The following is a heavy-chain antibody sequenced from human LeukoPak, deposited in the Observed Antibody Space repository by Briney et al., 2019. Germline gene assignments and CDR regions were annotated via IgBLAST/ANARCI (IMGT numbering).Heavy chain of an antibody. CDR2: INPYSGLT. CDR1: GYTFTDNF. D-gene: IGHD3-10*01. CDR3: ARVWFGEYTPPHY. J-gene: IGHJ4*02. Sequence: ASVKVSCKASGYTFTDNFMHWVRQAPGQGLEWMGWINPYSGLTNSAQKFQGRVTMTRDTSIHTVYLELRRLSSDDAAVYFCARVWFGEYTPPHYWGQGTLVTVSS. V-gene: IGHV1-2*02.